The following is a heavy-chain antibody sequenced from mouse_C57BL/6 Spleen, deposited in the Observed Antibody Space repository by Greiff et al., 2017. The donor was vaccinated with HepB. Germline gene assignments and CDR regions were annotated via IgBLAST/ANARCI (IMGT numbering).Heavy chain of an antibody. CDR2: IHPNSGST. CDR3: VTTVVGGWYFDV. Sequence: QVQLQQPGAELVKPGASVKLSCKASGYTFTSYWMHWVKQRPGQGLEWIGMIHPNSGSTNYNEKFKSKATLTVDKSSSTAYMQLSSLTYEDSAVYYCVTTVVGGWYFDVWGTGTTVTVSS. CDR1: GYTFTSYW. J-gene: IGHJ1*03. V-gene: IGHV1-64*01. D-gene: IGHD1-1*01.